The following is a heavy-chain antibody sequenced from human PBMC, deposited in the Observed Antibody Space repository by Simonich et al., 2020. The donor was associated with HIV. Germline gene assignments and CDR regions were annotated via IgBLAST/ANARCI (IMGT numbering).Heavy chain of an antibody. CDR1: GGSFSGYY. V-gene: IGHV4-34*01. Sequence: QVQLQQWGAGLLKPSETLSLTCAVYGGSFSGYYWSWIRQPPGKGREWIGEINHSGSTNYNPSLKSRVTISVDTAKNQFSLNLSSVTAADTAVYYCAREPGDDYGDYLPLYYYYMDVWGKGTTVTVSS. J-gene: IGHJ6*03. CDR2: INHSGST. CDR3: AREPGDDYGDYLPLYYYYMDV. D-gene: IGHD4-17*01.